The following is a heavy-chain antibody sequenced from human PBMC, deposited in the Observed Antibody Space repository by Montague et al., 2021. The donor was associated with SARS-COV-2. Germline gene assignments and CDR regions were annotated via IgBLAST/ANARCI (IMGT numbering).Heavy chain of an antibody. CDR3: ARQLPSDCSANNCYSYYFDV. V-gene: IGHV4-39*01. CDR1: GGSISSPDYY. CDR2: ISYAGST. J-gene: IGHJ4*02. Sequence: SETLSLTCTVSGGSISSPDYYWGWIRQSPGKGLEWIGSISYAGSTYYNPSLRSRVSFSMDTSKNHFSLSLNSVTAADTAVYFCARQLPSDCSANNCYSYYFDVWGQGALVTVSS. D-gene: IGHD2-15*01.